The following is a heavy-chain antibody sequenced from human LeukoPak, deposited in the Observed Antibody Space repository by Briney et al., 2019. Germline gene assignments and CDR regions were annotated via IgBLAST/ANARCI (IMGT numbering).Heavy chain of an antibody. Sequence: GRSLRLSCAASGFTFSSYGMHWVRRAPGKGLEWVAVISYDGTNKYYADSVKGRFTISRDNSKNTLYLQMNSLRSEDTAVYYCAKVRDSSSWSYYYYCCGMDVWGKGTTVTVSS. J-gene: IGHJ6*04. CDR1: GFTFSSYG. D-gene: IGHD6-13*01. CDR2: ISYDGTNK. CDR3: AKVRDSSSWSYYYYCCGMDV. V-gene: IGHV3-30*18.